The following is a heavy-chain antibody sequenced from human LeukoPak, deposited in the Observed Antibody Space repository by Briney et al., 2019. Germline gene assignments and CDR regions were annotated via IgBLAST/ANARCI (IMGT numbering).Heavy chain of an antibody. D-gene: IGHD3-10*01. CDR2: VYDSGNI. V-gene: IGHV4-31*03. Sequence: SETLSLTCTVSGGSISSSAYYWSWIRQHPGRGLEWIGYVYDSGNIYYNPSLKSRVTISLDTSKNQFSLKLSSMTAADTASYYCARGAFSLVRGVMTDYYGMDVWGQGTSVTVSS. CDR3: ARGAFSLVRGVMTDYYGMDV. CDR1: GGSISSSAYY. J-gene: IGHJ6*02.